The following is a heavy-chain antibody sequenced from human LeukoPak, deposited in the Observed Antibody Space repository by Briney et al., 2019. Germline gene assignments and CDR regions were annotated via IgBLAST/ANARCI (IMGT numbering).Heavy chain of an antibody. J-gene: IGHJ4*02. CDR3: ARRAGAYSHPYDY. CDR1: GFTFNTYS. V-gene: IGHV3-21*04. CDR2: ISSSDTYI. D-gene: IGHD4/OR15-4a*01. Sequence: GGSLRLSCAASGFTFNTYSMNWVRQAPGKGLEWVSSISSSDTYIHYADSVKGRFTISRDNAKNSLYLQMNSLRAEDTAVYYCARRAGAYSHPYDYWGQGTLVTVSS.